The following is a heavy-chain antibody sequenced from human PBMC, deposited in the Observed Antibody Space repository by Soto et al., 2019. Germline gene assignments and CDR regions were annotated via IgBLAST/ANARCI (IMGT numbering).Heavy chain of an antibody. CDR1: GYTFTGYY. CDR3: ARGYDFWSGTSGLPGLPGMDV. V-gene: IGHV1-2*04. J-gene: IGHJ6*02. CDR2: INPNSGGT. D-gene: IGHD3-3*01. Sequence: ASVKVSCKASGYTFTGYYMHWVRQAPGQGLEWMGWINPNSGGTNYAQKFQGWVTMTRDTSISTAYMELSRLRSDDTAVYYCARGYDFWSGTSGLPGLPGMDVWGQGTTVTVSS.